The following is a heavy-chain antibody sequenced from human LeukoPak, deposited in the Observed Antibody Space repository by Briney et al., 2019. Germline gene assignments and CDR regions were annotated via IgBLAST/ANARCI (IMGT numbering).Heavy chain of an antibody. CDR1: GYTFTSYG. J-gene: IGHJ6*03. V-gene: IGHV1-18*01. CDR3: ARDLAMDYYYYMDV. D-gene: IGHD5-18*01. Sequence: GASVKVSCKASGYTFTSYGISWVRQAPGQGLEWMGWISAYNGNTNYAQKLQGRVTMTTDTSTSTAYMELRSLRSDDTAVYYCARDLAMDYYYYMDVWGKGTTVTVSS. CDR2: ISAYNGNT.